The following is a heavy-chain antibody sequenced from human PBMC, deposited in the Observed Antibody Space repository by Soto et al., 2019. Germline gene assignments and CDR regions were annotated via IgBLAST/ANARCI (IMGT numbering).Heavy chain of an antibody. Sequence: QVQLQQSGPGLVKPSETLSLTCTVSGGSIINYYCSWFRQSPGKGLEWIGYINHDGYSAYNLSLKXXRXXSAGPAKTQFSLMLDSVTATDTAVYYCARQGYGPPHGLVDAWGQGTTVIVSS. J-gene: IGHJ6*02. CDR1: GGSIINYY. D-gene: IGHD1-1*01. V-gene: IGHV4-59*08. CDR3: ARQGYGPPHGLVDA. CDR2: INHDGYS.